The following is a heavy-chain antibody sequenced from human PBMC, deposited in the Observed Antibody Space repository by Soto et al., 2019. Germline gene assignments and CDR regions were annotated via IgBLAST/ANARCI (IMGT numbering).Heavy chain of an antibody. D-gene: IGHD6-13*01. CDR1: GFTFSDVW. V-gene: IGHV3-15*01. J-gene: IGHJ5*01. Sequence: LRLSCAAPGFTFSDVWMSWVRQAPGKGLEWLGRIKSKGDGGTIDYASPLKGRFTISRDDSKDTTYVQLNSLQIEDTAAYYCATSPLAASGTYWFESWGQGTLVTVSS. CDR3: ATSPLAASGTYWFES. CDR2: IKSKGDGGTI.